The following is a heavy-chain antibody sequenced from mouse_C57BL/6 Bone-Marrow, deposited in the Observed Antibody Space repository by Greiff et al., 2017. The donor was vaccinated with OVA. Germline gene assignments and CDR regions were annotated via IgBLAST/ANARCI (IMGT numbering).Heavy chain of an antibody. J-gene: IGHJ3*01. CDR1: GFTFSDYG. CDR3: ARHEGYYYGSSPGWFAY. Sequence: EVQLVESGGGLVQPGGSLKLSCAASGFTFSDYGMAWVRQAPRKGPEWVAFISNLAYSIYYADTVTGRFTISRENAKNTLYLEMSSLRSEDTAMYYCARHEGYYYGSSPGWFAYWGQGTLVTVSA. V-gene: IGHV5-15*01. D-gene: IGHD1-1*01. CDR2: ISNLAYSI.